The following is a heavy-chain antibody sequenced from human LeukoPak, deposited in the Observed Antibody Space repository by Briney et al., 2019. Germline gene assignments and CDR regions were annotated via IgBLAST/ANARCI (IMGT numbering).Heavy chain of an antibody. CDR2: IYHSGST. CDR1: GGSISSGGYS. Sequence: PSETLSLTCAVSGGSISSGGYSWSWIRQPPGKGLEWIGYIYHSGSTYYNPSLKSRVTISVDRSKNQFSLKLSSVAAADTAVYYCAVGVGRDYFDYWGQGTLVTVSS. CDR3: AVGVGRDYFDY. D-gene: IGHD1-26*01. V-gene: IGHV4-30-2*01. J-gene: IGHJ4*02.